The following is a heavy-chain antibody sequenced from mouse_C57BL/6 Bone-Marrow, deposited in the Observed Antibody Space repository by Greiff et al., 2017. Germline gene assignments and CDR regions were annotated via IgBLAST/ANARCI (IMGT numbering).Heavy chain of an antibody. CDR3: AREGLRRWFAY. CDR1: GYTFTSYW. V-gene: IGHV1-64*01. CDR2: IHPNSGST. J-gene: IGHJ3*01. Sequence: VQLQQPGAELVKPGASVKLSCKASGYTFTSYWMHWVKQRPGQGLEWIGMIHPNSGSTNYNEKFKSKATLTVDKSSSTAYMQLSSLTSEDSAVYYCAREGLRRWFAYWGQGTLVTVSA. D-gene: IGHD2-4*01.